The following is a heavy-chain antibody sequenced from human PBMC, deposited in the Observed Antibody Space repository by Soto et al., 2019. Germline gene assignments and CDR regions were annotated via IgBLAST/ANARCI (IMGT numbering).Heavy chain of an antibody. CDR3: ARELLFYDSDGFSWDDAFDI. J-gene: IGHJ3*02. CDR1: GGSLSSSAYP. D-gene: IGHD3-22*01. V-gene: IGHV4-30-2*01. Sequence: SETLSLTCAVSGGSLSSSAYPWSWIRQPPGKGLEWIGFIYQSGSTYYNPSLKSRVTMSLDRPKNQFSLKLSSVTAADTAVYYCARELLFYDSDGFSWDDAFDIWGRGTMVTVSS. CDR2: IYQSGST.